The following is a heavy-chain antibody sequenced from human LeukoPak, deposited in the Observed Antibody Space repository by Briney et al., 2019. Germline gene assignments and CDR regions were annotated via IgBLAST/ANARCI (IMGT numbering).Heavy chain of an antibody. J-gene: IGHJ4*02. D-gene: IGHD1-26*01. CDR3: ARGSGSYYWFDY. CDR2: IYSGGST. Sequence: GGSLRLSCAASGFTVSTNYMSWVRQAPGKGPEWVPVIYSGGSTYYADSVKGRFTISRDISKNTLYLQMNSLRAEDTAVYYCARGSGSYYWFDYWGQGTLVTVSS. CDR1: GFTVSTNY. V-gene: IGHV3-66*01.